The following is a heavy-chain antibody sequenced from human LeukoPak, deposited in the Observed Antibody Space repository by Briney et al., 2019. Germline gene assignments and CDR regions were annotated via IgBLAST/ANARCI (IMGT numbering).Heavy chain of an antibody. CDR1: GFSFRNYW. V-gene: IGHV3-7*01. CDR3: ARDGGLHTNFDY. Sequence: PGGSLRLSCAASGFSFRNYWMGWVRQAPGKGLEWVANTKPDGSAEYYADSVRGRFTASRDNANNLLYLQMNRLRAEGTAVYYCARDGGLHTNFDYWGQGTLLTVSS. D-gene: IGHD2-15*01. J-gene: IGHJ4*02. CDR2: TKPDGSAE.